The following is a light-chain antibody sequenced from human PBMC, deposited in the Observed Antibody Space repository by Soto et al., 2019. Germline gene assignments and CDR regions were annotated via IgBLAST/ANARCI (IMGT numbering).Light chain of an antibody. CDR3: QQYGSSPWT. J-gene: IGKJ1*01. Sequence: EIVLTQSPGTPSLSPGDRATLSFSASHTISSSYLAWYQQKPGQAPRLLMYGISRRATGIPDRFSGSGSGTDFTLTSSRLEPEDFAVYYCQQYGSSPWTFGQGTKVDIK. CDR2: GIS. V-gene: IGKV3-20*01. CDR1: HTISSSY.